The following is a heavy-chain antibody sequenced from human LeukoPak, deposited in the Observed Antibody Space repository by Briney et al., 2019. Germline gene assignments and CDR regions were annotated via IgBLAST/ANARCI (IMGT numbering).Heavy chain of an antibody. D-gene: IGHD5-18*01. J-gene: IGHJ4*02. CDR1: GFTFSSYG. Sequence: GGSQRLSCAASGFTFSSYGMHWVRQAPGKGLEWVAVISYDGSNKYYADSVKGRFTISRDNSKNTLYLQMNSLRAEDTAVYYCAKDLPTAMAPGFDYWGQGTLVTVSS. CDR2: ISYDGSNK. V-gene: IGHV3-30*18. CDR3: AKDLPTAMAPGFDY.